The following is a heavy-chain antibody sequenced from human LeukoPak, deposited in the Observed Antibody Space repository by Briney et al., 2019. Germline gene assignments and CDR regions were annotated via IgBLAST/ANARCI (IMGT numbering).Heavy chain of an antibody. Sequence: PSETLSLTCTVSGGSISSGDYYWSWIRQPPGKGLEWIGYIYYSGSTYYNPSLKSRVTISVDTSKNQFSLKLSSVTAADTAVYYCARELGLNWNLSFDPWGQGTLVTVSS. CDR2: IYYSGST. D-gene: IGHD1-20*01. CDR1: GGSISSGDYY. J-gene: IGHJ5*02. CDR3: ARELGLNWNLSFDP. V-gene: IGHV4-30-4*08.